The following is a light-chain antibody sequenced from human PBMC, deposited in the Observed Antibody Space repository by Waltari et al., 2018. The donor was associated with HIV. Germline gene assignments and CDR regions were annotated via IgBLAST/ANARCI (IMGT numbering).Light chain of an antibody. CDR1: ESIGDL. Sequence: IQMTQSPSYVSASLGGPLLFSCRSNESIGDLLAWYQQRPGEAPRLLIYSASRRESGVSARFFAFGADTDCTLTVTGLESEDFATYYCQQASSVPHTFGGGTKG. CDR3: QQASSVPHT. CDR2: SAS. J-gene: IGKJ4*01. V-gene: IGKV1-12*01.